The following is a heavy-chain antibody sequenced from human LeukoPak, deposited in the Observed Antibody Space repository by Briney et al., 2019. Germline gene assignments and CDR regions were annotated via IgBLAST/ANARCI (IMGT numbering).Heavy chain of an antibody. CDR1: GFTFRTYW. CDR2: INEDGSIT. Sequence: RSGGSLRLSCAVSGFTFRTYWMHWVRQVPGEGLVWVSRINEDGSITNYADSVKGRLSISRDNAKNTLYLQMNSLRAEDTAVYYCAGWETGYVTDYWGQGTLVTVSS. J-gene: IGHJ4*02. CDR3: AGWETGYVTDY. D-gene: IGHD5-12*01. V-gene: IGHV3-74*01.